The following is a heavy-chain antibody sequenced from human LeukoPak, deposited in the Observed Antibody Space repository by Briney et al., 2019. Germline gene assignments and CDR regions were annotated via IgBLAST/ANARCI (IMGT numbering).Heavy chain of an antibody. CDR1: GFTFSTYV. V-gene: IGHV3-64*02. CDR2: ISGKGEST. D-gene: IGHD1-26*01. Sequence: PGGSLRLSCVASGFTFSTYVLHWVRQAPGKGLEYVSGISGKGESTYYADSVKGRFTISRDSSKNTLNLQMGSLRAEDMAVYYCARSGSGSGSPGGYFDYWGQGILVTVSS. J-gene: IGHJ4*02. CDR3: ARSGSGSGSPGGYFDY.